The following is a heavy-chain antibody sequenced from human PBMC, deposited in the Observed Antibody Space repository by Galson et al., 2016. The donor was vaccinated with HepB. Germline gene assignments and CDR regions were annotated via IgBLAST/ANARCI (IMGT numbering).Heavy chain of an antibody. V-gene: IGHV3-23*01. J-gene: IGHJ1*01. CDR1: GFPFNTYT. CDR3: AKANIIMVTLGVFLDT. Sequence: LRLSCAASGFPFNTYTMTWVRQAPGKGLEWVSGVSRHAGSTYYADSVKGRFAISRDNFKNTLYLQMNSLRADDTAVYYCAKANIIMVTLGVFLDTWGQGTLVTVSS. CDR2: VSRHAGST. D-gene: IGHD2-15*01.